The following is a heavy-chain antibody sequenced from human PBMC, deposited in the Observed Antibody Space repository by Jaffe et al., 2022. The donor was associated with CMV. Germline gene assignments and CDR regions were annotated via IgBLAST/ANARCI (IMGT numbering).Heavy chain of an antibody. J-gene: IGHJ6*03. CDR1: GGSFSGYY. Sequence: QVQLQQWGAGLLKPSETLSLTCAVYGGSFSGYYWSWIRQPPGKGLEWIGEINHSGSTNYNPSLKSRVTISVDTSKNQFSLKLSSVTAADTAVYYCARGGRTGSYYPYYYYYYMDVWGKGTTVTVSS. CDR3: ARGGRTGSYYPYYYYYYMDV. D-gene: IGHD3-10*01. CDR2: INHSGST. V-gene: IGHV4-34*01.